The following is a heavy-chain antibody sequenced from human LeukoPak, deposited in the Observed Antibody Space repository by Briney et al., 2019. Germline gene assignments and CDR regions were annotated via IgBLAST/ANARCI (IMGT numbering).Heavy chain of an antibody. J-gene: IGHJ3*02. Sequence: PGGSLRLSCAASGFTFDDYAMHWVRQAPGKGLEWVSGISWNSGSIGYADSVKGRFTISRDNAKNSLYLQMNSLRAEDTALYYCAKDDVEMATVAAFDIWGQGTMVAVSS. CDR2: ISWNSGSI. CDR1: GFTFDDYA. CDR3: AKDDVEMATVAAFDI. V-gene: IGHV3-9*01. D-gene: IGHD5-24*01.